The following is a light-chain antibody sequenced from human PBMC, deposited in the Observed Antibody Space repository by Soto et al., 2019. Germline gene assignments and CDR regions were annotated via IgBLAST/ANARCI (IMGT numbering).Light chain of an antibody. V-gene: IGKV3-15*01. CDR2: GAS. CDR3: QPRT. J-gene: IGKJ1*01. Sequence: EIVMTQSPATLSVSPGERATLSCRASQSVSSNLAWYQQKPGQAPRLLIYGASTRATGIPARFSGSGSGTEFTLTISSLQSEDFAVYYCQPRTFGQGTKVEIK. CDR1: QSVSSN.